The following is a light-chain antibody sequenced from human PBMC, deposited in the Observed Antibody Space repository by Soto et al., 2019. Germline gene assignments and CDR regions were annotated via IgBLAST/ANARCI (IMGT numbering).Light chain of an antibody. CDR2: KAS. V-gene: IGKV1-5*03. Sequence: DIQMTQSPSTLSAAVGDRVTITCRASQSISSWWAWYQQKPGRAPKLLIYKASSLETGVPSSFSGCGSWTEFKLIISSLQPDYFASYYCQQYGSSSPWTFGQGTKVYIK. CDR1: QSISSW. J-gene: IGKJ1*01. CDR3: QQYGSSSPWT.